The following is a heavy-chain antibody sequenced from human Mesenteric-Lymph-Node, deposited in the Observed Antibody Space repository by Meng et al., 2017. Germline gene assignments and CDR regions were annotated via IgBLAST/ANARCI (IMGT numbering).Heavy chain of an antibody. D-gene: IGHD3-9*01. Sequence: GGSLRLSCAASGFTFSDYYMSWIRQAPGKGLEWVSYISSSGSTIYYADSVKGRFTISRDNAKNSLYLQMNSLRAEDTAVYDCARDILTGYSMDYWGQGTLVTVSS. CDR3: ARDILTGYSMDY. J-gene: IGHJ4*02. CDR2: ISSSGSTI. V-gene: IGHV3-11*01. CDR1: GFTFSDYY.